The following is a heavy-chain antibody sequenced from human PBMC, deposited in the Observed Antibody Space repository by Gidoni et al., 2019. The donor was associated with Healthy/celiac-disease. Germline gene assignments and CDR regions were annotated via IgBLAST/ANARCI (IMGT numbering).Heavy chain of an antibody. V-gene: IGHV3-30*18. CDR1: GFTFSSYG. D-gene: IGHD4-17*01. Sequence: QVQLVAFGGGVVQPGRSLRLSCAASGFTFSSYGMHWVREAPGKGLEWGAVISYDGSNKYYADSVKGRFTISRDNSKNTLYLQMNSLRAEDTALYYCAKDNGDYGFDYWGQGTLVTVSS. J-gene: IGHJ4*02. CDR2: ISYDGSNK. CDR3: AKDNGDYGFDY.